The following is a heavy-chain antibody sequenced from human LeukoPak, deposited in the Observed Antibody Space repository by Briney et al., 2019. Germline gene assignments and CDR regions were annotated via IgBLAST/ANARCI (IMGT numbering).Heavy chain of an antibody. CDR3: ARWGRYYDSSGYYNWFDP. Sequence: WXXVRQHXGXGLEWIGYIYXRWSTYYNPSLKSRVTISVDPSNNQFSLKLSSVTAADTAVYYCARWGRYYDSSGYYNWFDPWGQGTLVTVSS. V-gene: IGHV4-31*02. D-gene: IGHD3-22*01. CDR2: IYXRWST. J-gene: IGHJ5*02.